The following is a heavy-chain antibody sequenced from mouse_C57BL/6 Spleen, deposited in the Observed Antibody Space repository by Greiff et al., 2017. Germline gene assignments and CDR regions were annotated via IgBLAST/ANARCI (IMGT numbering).Heavy chain of an antibody. J-gene: IGHJ3*01. V-gene: IGHV1-52*01. CDR2: IDPSDSET. Sequence: QVHVKQPGAELVRPGSSVKLSCKASGYTFTSYWMHWVKQRPIQGLEWIGNIDPSDSETHYNQKFKDKATLTVDKSSSTAYMQLSSLTSEDSAVYYCARPYYYGSSYPFAYWGQGTLVTVSA. CDR3: ARPYYYGSSYPFAY. D-gene: IGHD1-1*01. CDR1: GYTFTSYW.